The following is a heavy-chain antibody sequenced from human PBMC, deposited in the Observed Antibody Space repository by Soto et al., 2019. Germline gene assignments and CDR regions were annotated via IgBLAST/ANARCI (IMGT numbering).Heavy chain of an antibody. Sequence: EVHLLESGGDLVQPGGSLRLSCAASGFTLSTHAMSWVRQAPGKGLEWVSTISTGGGSTYYADSVKGRFTISRDNSKNTLYLQMNSLRPEDTALYYCAKDKAVMANYFDYWGQGTLVTVSS. V-gene: IGHV3-23*01. CDR1: GFTLSTHA. D-gene: IGHD3-16*01. J-gene: IGHJ4*02. CDR3: AKDKAVMANYFDY. CDR2: ISTGGGST.